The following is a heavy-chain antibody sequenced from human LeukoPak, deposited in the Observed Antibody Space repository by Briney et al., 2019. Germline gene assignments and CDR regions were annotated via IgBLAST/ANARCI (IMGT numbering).Heavy chain of an antibody. V-gene: IGHV4-39*01. Sequence: SETLSLTCTVSGGSISSSSYYWGWIRQPPGKGLEWIGSIYYSGSTYYNPSLKSRVTISVDTSKNQFSLKLSSVTAADTAVYYCARRIFYCTNGVCLPGAFDIWGQGTMVTVSS. CDR3: ARRIFYCTNGVCLPGAFDI. CDR2: IYYSGST. J-gene: IGHJ3*02. D-gene: IGHD2-8*01. CDR1: GGSISSSSYY.